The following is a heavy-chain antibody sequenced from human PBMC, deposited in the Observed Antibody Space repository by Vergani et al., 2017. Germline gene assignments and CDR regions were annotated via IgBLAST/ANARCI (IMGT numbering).Heavy chain of an antibody. CDR3: ASRRPRLKLVAKSSAGTFDS. CDR2: ITAIGSA. V-gene: IGHV4-34*02. Sequence: QVHLQQRGAGVLKPSETLSLTCGVIGGSLSGYFWSWIRQSPGRGLEWIGEITAIGSAKYSPSTTSRVTISVDTSRGEFTLTVTSVTAADTGLYYCASRRPRLKLVAKSSAGTFDSWDQRTLASV. D-gene: IGHD2-15*01. CDR1: GGSLSGYF. J-gene: IGHJ4*02.